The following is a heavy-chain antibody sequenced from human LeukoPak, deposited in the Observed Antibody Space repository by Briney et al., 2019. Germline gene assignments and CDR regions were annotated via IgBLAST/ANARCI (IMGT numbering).Heavy chain of an antibody. CDR3: ARDGYDSSGYLDY. Sequence: PGGSLRLSCAASGFTFSSYAMHWVRQAPGKGLEWVAVISYDGNNKYYADSVKGRFTISRDNSKNTLYLQMNSLRAEDTAVYYCARDGYDSSGYLDYWGQGTLVTVSS. J-gene: IGHJ4*02. D-gene: IGHD3-22*01. CDR1: GFTFSSYA. V-gene: IGHV3-30*04. CDR2: ISYDGNNK.